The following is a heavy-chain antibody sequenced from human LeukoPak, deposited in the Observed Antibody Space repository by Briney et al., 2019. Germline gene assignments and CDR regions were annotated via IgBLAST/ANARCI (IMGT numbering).Heavy chain of an antibody. J-gene: IGHJ4*02. CDR2: VYTSGST. V-gene: IGHV4-4*09. D-gene: IGHD1-26*01. CDR1: GDSITSYY. CDR3: ARHCMSGSYTY. Sequence: SETLSLTCTVSGDSITSYYWSWIRQPPGRGLEWIGCVYTSGSTNYNPSLKSRVAISIDTSKNQFSLKLTSVTAADTAVYYCARHCMSGSYTYWGQGTLVTVSS.